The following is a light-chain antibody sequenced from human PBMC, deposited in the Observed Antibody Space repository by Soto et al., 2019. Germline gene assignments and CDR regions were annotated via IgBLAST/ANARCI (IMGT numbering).Light chain of an antibody. Sequence: QLTQSPSSLSASVGDRVTITCRASQGISSNLAWYQQKPGRAPKLLIFGASTLQSGVPSRFSGSGSGTDFTLTISSLQPEDFATYFCQKLNAYSPWTFGQGTKVEIK. CDR2: GAS. CDR1: QGISSN. J-gene: IGKJ1*01. V-gene: IGKV1-9*01. CDR3: QKLNAYSPWT.